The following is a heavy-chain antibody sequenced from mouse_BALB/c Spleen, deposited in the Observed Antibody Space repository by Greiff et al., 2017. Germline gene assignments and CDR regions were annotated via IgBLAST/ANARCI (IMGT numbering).Heavy chain of an antibody. V-gene: IGHV1S137*01. Sequence: VQLQQSGAELVRPGVSVKISCKGSGYTFTDYAMHWVKQSHAKSLEWIGVISTYYGDASYNQKFKGKATMTVDKSSSTAYMELARLTSEDSAIYYCARRQLGLRDYAMDYWGQGTSVTVSS. D-gene: IGHD3-2*01. CDR2: ISTYYGDA. CDR3: ARRQLGLRDYAMDY. CDR1: GYTFTDYA. J-gene: IGHJ4*01.